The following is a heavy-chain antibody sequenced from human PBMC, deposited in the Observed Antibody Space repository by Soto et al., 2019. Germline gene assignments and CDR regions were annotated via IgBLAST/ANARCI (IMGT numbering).Heavy chain of an antibody. CDR2: VSDRGVT. D-gene: IGHD3-22*01. V-gene: IGHV4-59*01. CDR3: ARDTYYESNGYFEDWFDP. CDR1: GGSISSYY. J-gene: IGHJ5*02. Sequence: SETLSLTCTVSGGSISSYYWSWIRQPPGKGLEWVGYVSDRGVTNYKPSLRGRVTISVDMSRNQVSLKMTSVSGADTAVYYCARDTYYESNGYFEDWFDPWGPGTLVTVSS.